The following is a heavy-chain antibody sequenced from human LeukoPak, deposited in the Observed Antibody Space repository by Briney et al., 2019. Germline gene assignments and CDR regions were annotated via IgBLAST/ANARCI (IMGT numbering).Heavy chain of an antibody. J-gene: IGHJ3*02. V-gene: IGHV1-69*04. CDR3: ARLYSSSDLSGDNAFDI. CDR2: IIPIFGIA. D-gene: IGHD6-13*01. CDR1: GGAFSGYA. Sequence: ASVKVSCKASGGAFSGYAISWVRQAPGQGLEWMGRIIPIFGIANYAQKFQGRVTITADKSTSTAYMELSSLRSEDTAVYYCARLYSSSDLSGDNAFDIWGQGTMVTVSS.